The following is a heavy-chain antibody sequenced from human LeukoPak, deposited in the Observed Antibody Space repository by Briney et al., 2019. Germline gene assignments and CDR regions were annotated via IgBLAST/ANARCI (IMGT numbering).Heavy chain of an antibody. CDR3: ARTNGYYSD. V-gene: IGHV3-23*01. CDR2: ISGSGGTT. J-gene: IGHJ4*02. CDR1: GFTFSSYG. D-gene: IGHD3-22*01. Sequence: GGSLRLSCAASGFTFSSYGMNWVRQAPGKGLEWVSGISGSGGTTYYADSVKGRFTISRDNSKNSLPLQVSSPRAEDTAVYYCARTNGYYSDWGQGTLVTVSS.